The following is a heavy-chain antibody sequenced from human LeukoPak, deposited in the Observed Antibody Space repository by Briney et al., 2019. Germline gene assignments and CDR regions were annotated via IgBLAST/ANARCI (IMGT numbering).Heavy chain of an antibody. V-gene: IGHV3-48*02. Sequence: GGSLRLSCAGSGFTFSAYSIHWVRQAPGKGLEWVSYISSGGETTYYADSVKGRFTISRDNALSSLYLQMNSLRDEDTAVYYCARYHDFNGNYYEQWGQGTLVSVSS. CDR1: GFTFSAYS. CDR3: ARYHDFNGNYYEQ. D-gene: IGHD3-3*01. J-gene: IGHJ4*02. CDR2: ISSGGETT.